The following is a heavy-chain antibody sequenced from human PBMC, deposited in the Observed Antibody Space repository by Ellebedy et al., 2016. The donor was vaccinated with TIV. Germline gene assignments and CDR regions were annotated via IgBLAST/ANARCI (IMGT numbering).Heavy chain of an antibody. J-gene: IGHJ4*02. V-gene: IGHV3-72*01. Sequence: GESLKISCAVSGFTFSDHHMDWVRLAPGKGPEWVGRSRNKAKSYTTDYAASVKGRFTISRDDSKNSLYLQMNSLKTEDTAIYYCARDTTSDYWGQGALVTVSS. CDR1: GFTFSDHH. CDR3: ARDTTSDY. D-gene: IGHD1-1*01. CDR2: SRNKAKSYTT.